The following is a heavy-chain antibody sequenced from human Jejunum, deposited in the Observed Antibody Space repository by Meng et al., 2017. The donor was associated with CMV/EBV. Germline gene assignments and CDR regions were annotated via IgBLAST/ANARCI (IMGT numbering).Heavy chain of an antibody. V-gene: IGHV3-23*01. D-gene: IGHD2-15*01. CDR2: IRPSGAGT. CDR1: TVSTYS. CDR3: AKVNFCNGGSCNELDY. J-gene: IGHJ4*02. Sequence: TVSTYSMTWVRQAPGKGLEWVSSIRPSGAGTYYVDSVQGRFTITRDNSKSTLYLQMNNLRVEDTAVYYCAKVNFCNGGSCNELDYWGQGTLVTVSS.